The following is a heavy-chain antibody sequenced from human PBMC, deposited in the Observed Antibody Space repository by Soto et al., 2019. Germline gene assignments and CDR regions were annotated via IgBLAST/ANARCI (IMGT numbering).Heavy chain of an antibody. J-gene: IGHJ4*02. V-gene: IGHV4-59*01. D-gene: IGHD3-10*01. Sequence: QVQLQESGPGLVKPSETLSLTCTVSGGSISNYYWGWIRQPPGKGLEWIGYIYYSGSTNYNPSLKSRLTISLDTSKKQCSLKLSSVTAADTAVYYCARGYGSGSNVLDYWGQGTLVTVPS. CDR1: GGSISNYY. CDR3: ARGYGSGSNVLDY. CDR2: IYYSGST.